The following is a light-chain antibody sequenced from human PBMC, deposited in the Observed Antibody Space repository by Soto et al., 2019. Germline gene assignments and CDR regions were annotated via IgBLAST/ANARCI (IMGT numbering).Light chain of an antibody. V-gene: IGKV1-13*02. Sequence: AIQLTQSPSSLSASVGDRVTITCRASQGISSYLAWYQQKPGKAPKLLIYAASTLESGVPSRFSGSGSGTEFTLTISSLQPDDFATYYCQQYSSFWTFGQGTKVDIK. CDR2: AAS. CDR1: QGISSY. J-gene: IGKJ1*01. CDR3: QQYSSFWT.